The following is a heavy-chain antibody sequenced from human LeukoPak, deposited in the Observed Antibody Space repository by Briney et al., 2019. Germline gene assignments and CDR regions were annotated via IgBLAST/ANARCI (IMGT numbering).Heavy chain of an antibody. V-gene: IGHV4-59*01. CDR2: IYYTGST. J-gene: IGHJ3*02. CDR1: GGSISSYY. CDR3: ARRFSSFDM. Sequence: PSETLSLTCTVSGGSISSYYWSWIRQPPGKGLEWIGYIYYTGSTDYNPSLKSRVAISVDTSKNQFSLKLSSVTAADTAVYYCARRFSSFDMWGQGTMVTVSS.